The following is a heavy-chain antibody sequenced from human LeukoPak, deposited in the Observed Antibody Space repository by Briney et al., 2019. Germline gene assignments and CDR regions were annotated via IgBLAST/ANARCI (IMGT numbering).Heavy chain of an antibody. J-gene: IGHJ4*02. CDR3: ARFTKFTGGWYTDY. CDR1: GGSISSYY. D-gene: IGHD6-19*01. Sequence: SETLSLTCTVSGGSISSYYWSWIRQPPGMGLEWIGYIYYSGSTNYNPSLKSRVTISVDTSKNQFSLTLSSVTAADTAMYYCARFTKFTGGWYTDYWGQGTLVTVSS. CDR2: IYYSGST. V-gene: IGHV4-59*01.